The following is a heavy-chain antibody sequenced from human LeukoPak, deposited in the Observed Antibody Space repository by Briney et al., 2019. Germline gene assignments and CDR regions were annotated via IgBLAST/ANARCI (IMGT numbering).Heavy chain of an antibody. CDR1: GFTFSSYG. D-gene: IGHD6-6*01. CDR2: IWYDGSYK. V-gene: IGHV3-33*01. Sequence: GSLRLSCAASGFTFSSYGMHWVRQAPGKGLEWVAVIWYDGSYKYYADSVKGRFTISRDNSKNTLYLQMNSLRAEDTAVYYCARVRSDSSSYDYWGQGTLVTVSS. CDR3: ARVRSDSSSYDY. J-gene: IGHJ4*02.